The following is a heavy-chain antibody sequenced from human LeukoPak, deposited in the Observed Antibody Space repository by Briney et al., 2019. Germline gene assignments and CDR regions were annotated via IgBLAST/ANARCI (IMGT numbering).Heavy chain of an antibody. CDR1: GFTFSSYG. D-gene: IGHD6-13*01. J-gene: IGHJ4*02. V-gene: IGHV3-30*18. CDR3: AKKGAVGIAAAAFDC. Sequence: GGSLRLSCAASGFTFSSYGMHWVRQAPGKGLEWVAFISYDGSHNYYADSVKGRFTISRDNSKNTLYLQMNGLRAEDTAVYYCAKKGAVGIAAAAFDCWGQGTLVTVSS. CDR2: ISYDGSHN.